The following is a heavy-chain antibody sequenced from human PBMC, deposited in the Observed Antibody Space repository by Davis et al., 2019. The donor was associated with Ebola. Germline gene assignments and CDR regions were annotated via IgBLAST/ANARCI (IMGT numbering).Heavy chain of an antibody. J-gene: IGHJ6*02. CDR2: ISSSSSTI. V-gene: IGHV3-48*02. Sequence: GGSLRLSCAASGFTFSSYSMNWVRQAPGKGLEWVSYISSSSSTIYYADSVKGRFTISRDNAKNSLYLQMNSLRDEDTAVYYCASEYGDYDYYGMDVCGQGTTVTVSS. D-gene: IGHD4-17*01. CDR3: ASEYGDYDYYGMDV. CDR1: GFTFSSYS.